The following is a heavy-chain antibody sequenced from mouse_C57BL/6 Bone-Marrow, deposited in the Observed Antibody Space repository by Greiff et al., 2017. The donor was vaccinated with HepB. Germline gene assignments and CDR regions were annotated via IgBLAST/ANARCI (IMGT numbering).Heavy chain of an antibody. CDR1: GFTFSSYA. J-gene: IGHJ3*01. V-gene: IGHV5-9-1*02. D-gene: IGHD3-1*01. Sequence: EVKLVESGEGLVKPGGSLKLSCAASGFTFSSYAMSWVRQTPEKRLEWVAYISRGGDYIYYADTVKGRFTISRANARNTLYLQMSSLKSEDTAMYYCTRDGLTLFADWGQGTLVTVSA. CDR3: TRDGLTLFAD. CDR2: ISRGGDYI.